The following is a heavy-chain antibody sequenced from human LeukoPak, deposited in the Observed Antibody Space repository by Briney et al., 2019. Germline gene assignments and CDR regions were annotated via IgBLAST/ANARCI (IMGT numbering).Heavy chain of an antibody. V-gene: IGHV4-59*12. CDR1: GGSISSYY. CDR3: ARVASVYYYYYMDV. Sequence: SETLSLTCTVSGGSISSYYWSWIRQPPGKGLEWIGYIYYSGSTNYNPSLKSRVTISVDTSKNQFSLKLSSVTAADTAVYYCARVASVYYYYYMDVWGKGTTVTVSS. CDR2: IYYSGST. J-gene: IGHJ6*03.